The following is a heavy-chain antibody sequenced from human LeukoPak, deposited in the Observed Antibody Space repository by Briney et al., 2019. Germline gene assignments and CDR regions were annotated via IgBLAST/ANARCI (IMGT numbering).Heavy chain of an antibody. Sequence: SETPSLTCTVSGGPIRSYYWSWMRQPPGKGLEWIGNIHYSESTNFNPSLKSRVAIAVDTSKNQFSLSMRSVTAADTAVYYCARVSAAGMEFHYGMDVWGQGTTVFVSS. J-gene: IGHJ6*02. V-gene: IGHV4-59*01. D-gene: IGHD6-13*01. CDR2: IHYSEST. CDR1: GGPIRSYY. CDR3: ARVSAAGMEFHYGMDV.